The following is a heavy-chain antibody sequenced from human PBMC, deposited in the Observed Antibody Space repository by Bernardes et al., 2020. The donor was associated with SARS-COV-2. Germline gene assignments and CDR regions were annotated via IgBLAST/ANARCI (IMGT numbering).Heavy chain of an antibody. CDR3: VKDKGGLRGYYYGMDV. CDR1: GFTFSQYA. CDR2: ISSDGIST. Sequence: GGSLRLSCSASGFTFSQYAMHWVRQAPGQGPEYVSAISSDGISTYYADSVKGRFTTSRDNSKNTLYFQMSSLRTEDTAVYYCVKDKGGLRGYYYGMDVWGQGTLVTVSS. J-gene: IGHJ6*02. D-gene: IGHD4-17*01. V-gene: IGHV3-64D*06.